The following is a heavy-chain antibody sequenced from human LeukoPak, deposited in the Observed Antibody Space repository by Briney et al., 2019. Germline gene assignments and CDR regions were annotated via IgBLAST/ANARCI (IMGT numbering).Heavy chain of an antibody. Sequence: ASVKVSCTASGHIFTVDSIHWVRQAPGQGLEWLGWINAYNGDTNYAQKFQGRVILSTDTSTDTAYMEMRSLRSDDTAVYYCAREARPRSRFDYWGQGTLVTVSS. CDR3: AREARPRSRFDY. V-gene: IGHV1-18*04. CDR2: INAYNGDT. J-gene: IGHJ4*02. D-gene: IGHD1-14*01. CDR1: GHIFTVDS.